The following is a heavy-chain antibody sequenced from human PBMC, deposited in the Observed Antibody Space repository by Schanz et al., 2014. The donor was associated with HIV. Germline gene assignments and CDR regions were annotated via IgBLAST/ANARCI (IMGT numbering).Heavy chain of an antibody. V-gene: IGHV3-11*01. D-gene: IGHD2-15*01. CDR3: VQRRSGGLDP. CDR2: ICSGGTVI. J-gene: IGHJ5*02. Sequence: QEQLVESGGGLVKAGGSLRLSCAGSGFTFSDYYMSWIRQAPGKGLEWVSKICSGGTVIHYADSVKGRFTFSRDNAENSLFLQMNSLRGDDTAVYYCVQRRSGGLDPWGQGTLVTVSP. CDR1: GFTFSDYY.